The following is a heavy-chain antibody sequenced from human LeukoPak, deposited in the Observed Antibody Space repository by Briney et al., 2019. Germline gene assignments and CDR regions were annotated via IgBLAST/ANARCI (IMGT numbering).Heavy chain of an antibody. J-gene: IGHJ4*02. Sequence: IPILGIANYAQKFQGRVTITADKSTSTAYMELSSLRSEDTAVYYCASVEIGYCSGGSCYPRYWGQGTLVTVSS. V-gene: IGHV1-69*02. CDR2: IPILGIA. CDR3: ASVEIGYCSGGSCYPRY. D-gene: IGHD2-15*01.